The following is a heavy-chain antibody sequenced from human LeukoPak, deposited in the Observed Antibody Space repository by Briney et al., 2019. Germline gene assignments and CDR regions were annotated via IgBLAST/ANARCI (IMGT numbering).Heavy chain of an antibody. Sequence: PGGSLRLSCAASGFTFLRHGMTWFRQAPGKGLEWVSGISASGGATYYADSVKGRFTISRDNAKNTLYLQMNSLRAEDTAVYYCAREKRRLLLWFGDAFDYWGQGTLVTVSS. D-gene: IGHD3-10*01. CDR1: GFTFLRHG. V-gene: IGHV3-23*01. CDR3: AREKRRLLLWFGDAFDY. CDR2: ISASGGAT. J-gene: IGHJ4*02.